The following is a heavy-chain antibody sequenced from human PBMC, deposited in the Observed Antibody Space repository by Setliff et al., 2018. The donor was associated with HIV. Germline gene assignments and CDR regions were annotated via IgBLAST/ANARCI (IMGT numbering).Heavy chain of an antibody. CDR1: GYSVSSGYF. J-gene: IGHJ4*02. Sequence: SETLSLTCAVSGYSVSSGYFWGWIRQPPGKGLEWIGSIFHTGSTYYNPSLKSRVTISVDTSKNQFSLRLTSVTAADTAVYYCARGWEWGAPLDYWGQGTLVTVSS. CDR2: IFHTGST. V-gene: IGHV4-38-2*01. D-gene: IGHD1-26*01. CDR3: ARGWEWGAPLDY.